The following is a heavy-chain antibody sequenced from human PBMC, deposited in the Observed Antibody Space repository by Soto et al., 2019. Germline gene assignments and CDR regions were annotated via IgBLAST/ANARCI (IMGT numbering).Heavy chain of an antibody. CDR2: ISYDGSNK. Sequence: PGGSLRLSCAASGFTFSSYAMHWVRQAPGKGLEWVAVISYDGSNKYYADSVKGRFTISRDNSKNTLYLQMNSLRAEDTAVYYCARDHGGLAIFGVVINYWGQGTLVTVSS. D-gene: IGHD3-3*01. J-gene: IGHJ4*02. V-gene: IGHV3-30-3*01. CDR3: ARDHGGLAIFGVVINY. CDR1: GFTFSSYA.